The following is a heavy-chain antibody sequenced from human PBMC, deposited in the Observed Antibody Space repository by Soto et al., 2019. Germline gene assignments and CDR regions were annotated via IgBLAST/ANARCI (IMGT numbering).Heavy chain of an antibody. Sequence: PGGSLRLSCAASGFTFSSYWMSWVRQAPGKGLEWVANIKQDGSEKYYVDSVKGRFTISRDNAKNSLYLQMNSLRAEETAVYYCERHEYYDFWSGHPFDTWGQGTLVTVSS. J-gene: IGHJ5*02. D-gene: IGHD3-3*01. CDR2: IKQDGSEK. V-gene: IGHV3-7*03. CDR1: GFTFSSYW. CDR3: ERHEYYDFWSGHPFDT.